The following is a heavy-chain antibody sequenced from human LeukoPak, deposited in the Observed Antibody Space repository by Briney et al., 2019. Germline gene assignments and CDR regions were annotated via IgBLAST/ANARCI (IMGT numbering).Heavy chain of an antibody. CDR3: ACGLLELHRNWFDS. D-gene: IGHD1-7*01. CDR1: GDSVSNENFY. V-gene: IGHV4-39*01. Sequence: SETLSLTCSVSGDSVSNENFYWGWIRQPPGKGLEWIGSIYSGSTYYNPSLNSRVTISGDTSKNQFSLKLSSVTAADTAVYYCACGLLELHRNWFDSWGQGTLVTVSS. J-gene: IGHJ5*01. CDR2: IYSGST.